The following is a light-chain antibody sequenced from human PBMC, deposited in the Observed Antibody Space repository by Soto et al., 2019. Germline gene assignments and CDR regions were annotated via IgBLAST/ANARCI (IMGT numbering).Light chain of an antibody. CDR2: KAS. CDR3: QQYESYSPLT. V-gene: IGKV1-5*03. CDR1: QSISGW. Sequence: DIQMTQFPSTLSASVGDRVTITCRASQSISGWLAWYQQKPGKAPKLLIYKASSLESGVPSRLSGRRSGTEFTLTIAGLQPEDFATYYCQQYESYSPLTFGGGTKVDIK. J-gene: IGKJ4*01.